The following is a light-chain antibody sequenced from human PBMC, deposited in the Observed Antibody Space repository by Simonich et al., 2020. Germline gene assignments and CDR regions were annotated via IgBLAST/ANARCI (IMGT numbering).Light chain of an antibody. V-gene: IGLV2-23*01. CDR3: CSYAGSSTLV. Sequence: QSALTQPASVSGSPGQSITISCTGNSSAVGSYNLVSWYQQHPGKAPKLMIYEGSKRPSGVSNRVSGSKSGNTASLTISGLQAEDEADYYCCSYAGSSTLVFGGGTKLTVL. CDR2: EGS. CDR1: SSAVGSYNL. J-gene: IGLJ3*02.